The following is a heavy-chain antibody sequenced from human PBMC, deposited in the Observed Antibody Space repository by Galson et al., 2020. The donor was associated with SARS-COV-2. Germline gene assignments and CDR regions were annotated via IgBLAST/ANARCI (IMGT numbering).Heavy chain of an antibody. J-gene: IGHJ4*02. CDR2: INSDGSST. CDR3: AGGAGRCCSGTSCPDY. Sequence: GGSLRLSCAASGFTFSSYWMHWVRQVPGKGLVWVSRINSDGSSTAYSEPVKGRFTISRDNAKNTLYLQMNSLRAEDTAVYYCAGGAGRCCSGTSCPDYWGQGTLVTVSS. V-gene: IGHV3-74*01. CDR1: GFTFSSYW. D-gene: IGHD2-2*01.